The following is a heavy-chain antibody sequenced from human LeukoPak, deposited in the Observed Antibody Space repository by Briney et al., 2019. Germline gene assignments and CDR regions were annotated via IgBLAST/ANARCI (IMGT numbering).Heavy chain of an antibody. J-gene: IGHJ4*02. CDR1: GGTFSSYA. D-gene: IGHD3-3*01. CDR2: IIPIFGTA. V-gene: IGHV1-69*06. Sequence: SVKVSCKASGGTFSSYAISWVRQAPGQGLEWMGGIIPIFGTANYAQKFQGRVTITADKSTSTAYMELSSLRAEDTAIYYCASTYDFWSGYPFQNWGQGILVTVSS. CDR3: ASTYDFWSGYPFQN.